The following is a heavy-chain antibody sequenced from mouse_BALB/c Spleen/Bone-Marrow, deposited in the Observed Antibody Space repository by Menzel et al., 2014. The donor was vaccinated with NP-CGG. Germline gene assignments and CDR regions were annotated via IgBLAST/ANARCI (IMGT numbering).Heavy chain of an antibody. CDR1: GFTFSSYA. V-gene: IGHV5-9-4*01. CDR3: AREGLRRRAAMDY. CDR2: ISSGGSYT. Sequence: EVKLMESGGGLVKPGGSLKLSCAASGFTFSSYAMSWVRQSPEKRLEWVAEISSGGSYTYYPDTVTGRFTISRDNAKNTLYLEMSRLRSEDTAMYYCAREGLRRRAAMDYWGQGTSVTVSS. D-gene: IGHD2-4*01. J-gene: IGHJ4*01.